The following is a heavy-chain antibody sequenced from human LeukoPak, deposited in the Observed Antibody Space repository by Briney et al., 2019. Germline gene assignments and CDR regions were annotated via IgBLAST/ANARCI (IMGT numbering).Heavy chain of an antibody. D-gene: IGHD3-10*01. CDR2: INHSGST. V-gene: IGHV4-34*01. Sequence: SETLSLTCAVYGGSFSGYYRSWIRQPPGKGLEWIGEINHSGSTNYNPSLKSRVTISVDTSKNQFSLKLSSVTAADTAVYYCARAAGGWFGELFPGATPGIGPRFDYWGQGTLVTVSS. CDR3: ARAAGGWFGELFPGATPGIGPRFDY. J-gene: IGHJ4*02. CDR1: GGSFSGYY.